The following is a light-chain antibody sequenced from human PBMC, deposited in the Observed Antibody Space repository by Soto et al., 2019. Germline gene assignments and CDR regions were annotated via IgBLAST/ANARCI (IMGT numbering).Light chain of an antibody. CDR3: LQYYTYPWT. CDR2: GAS. V-gene: IGKV1-6*01. Sequence: IQMTQSPSSLSASVGDRVTITCRASQGISNEFGGYHQRPGKAPKVLIDGASNLQSGVPSRFSGSASGTDFTLTISSLQPEDFATYYCLQYYTYPWTFGQGTKVEMK. J-gene: IGKJ1*01. CDR1: QGISNE.